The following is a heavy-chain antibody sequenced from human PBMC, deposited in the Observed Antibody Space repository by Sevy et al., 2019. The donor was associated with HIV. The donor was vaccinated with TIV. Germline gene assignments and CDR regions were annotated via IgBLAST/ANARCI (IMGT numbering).Heavy chain of an antibody. CDR1: GSTFRNYV. V-gene: IGHV3-23*01. CDR2: ISDGGGTT. D-gene: IGHD3-10*01. J-gene: IGHJ3*02. CDR3: AKRVAGALAALDI. Sequence: GGSLRLSCAASGSTFRNYVMNWVRQPPGKGLEWVSVISDGGGTTYYADSVKGRFTISRDDSKSTLYLQMNSLRVEDTAVYFCAKRVAGALAALDIWGQGTMVTVSS.